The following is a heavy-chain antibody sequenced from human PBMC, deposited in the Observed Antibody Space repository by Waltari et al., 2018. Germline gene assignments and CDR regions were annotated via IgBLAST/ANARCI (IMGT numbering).Heavy chain of an antibody. CDR1: GGSISSGSYY. D-gene: IGHD5-12*01. Sequence: CTVSGGSISSGSYYWSWIRQPAGKGLEWIGRIYTSGSTNYNPSLKSRVTISVDTSKNQFSLKLSSVTAADTAVYYCAREGRSSGYEWSQGTLVTVSS. J-gene: IGHJ4*02. CDR2: IYTSGST. CDR3: AREGRSSGYE. V-gene: IGHV4-61*02.